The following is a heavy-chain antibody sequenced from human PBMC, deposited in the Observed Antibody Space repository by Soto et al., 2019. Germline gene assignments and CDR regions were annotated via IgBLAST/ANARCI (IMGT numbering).Heavy chain of an antibody. V-gene: IGHV4-39*01. J-gene: IGHJ4*02. CDR1: GDSITSNSYF. CDR3: ARHFSVDHFDY. CDR2: IYYSGST. D-gene: IGHD3-9*01. Sequence: PSETLSLTCTVSGDSITSNSYFGAWIRQPPGKGLEWIGSIYYSGSTYHNPSLKSRVTISVDRSNNQFSLKLTSMTAADTAVYYCARHFSVDHFDYWGQGALVTVSS.